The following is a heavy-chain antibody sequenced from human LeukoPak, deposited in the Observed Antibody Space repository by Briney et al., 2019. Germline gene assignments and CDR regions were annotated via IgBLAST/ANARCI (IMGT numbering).Heavy chain of an antibody. CDR3: ARDRDYASFDY. J-gene: IGHJ4*02. V-gene: IGHV3-74*01. CDR2: INSDGSST. D-gene: IGHD4-17*01. CDR1: GFTFSSYS. Sequence: GGSLRLSCAASGFTFSSYSMNWVRQAPGKGLVWVSRINSDGSSTGYADSVKGRFTISRDNAKNTLYLQMNSLRAEDTAVYYCARDRDYASFDYWGQGTLVTVSS.